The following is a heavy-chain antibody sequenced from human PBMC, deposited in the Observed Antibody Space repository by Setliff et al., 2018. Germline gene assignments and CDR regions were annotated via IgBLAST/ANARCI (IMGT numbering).Heavy chain of an antibody. J-gene: IGHJ6*03. CDR3: AREGVDTRSSTDYRYYMDV. V-gene: IGHV1-69*05. Sequence: GASVKVSCKASGGTFTNYGVSWVRQAPGQGLEWMGGTIPLFGTTDYAQKFHGRLTIITDESTSTASMELTSLTSDDTAVYYCAREGVDTRSSTDYRYYMDVWGKGTTVTAP. CDR2: TIPLFGTT. D-gene: IGHD5-18*01. CDR1: GGTFTNYG.